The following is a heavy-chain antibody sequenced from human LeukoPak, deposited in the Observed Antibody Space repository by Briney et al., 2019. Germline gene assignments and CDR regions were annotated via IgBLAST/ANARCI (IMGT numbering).Heavy chain of an antibody. V-gene: IGHV3-21*01. CDR2: ISSSSSYI. Sequence: GGSLRLYCAASGFTFSSYSMNWVRQAPGKGLEWVSSISSSSSYIYYADSVKGRFTISRDNAKNSLYLQMNSLRAEDTAVYYCARDRHHRFGELFPWGQGTLAALSS. CDR3: ARDRHHRFGELFP. J-gene: IGHJ4*02. CDR1: GFTFSSYS. D-gene: IGHD3-10*01.